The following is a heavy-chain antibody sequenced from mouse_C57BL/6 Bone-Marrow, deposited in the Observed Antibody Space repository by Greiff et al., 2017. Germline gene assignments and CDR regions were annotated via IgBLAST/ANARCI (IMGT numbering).Heavy chain of an antibody. CDR1: GYTFTSYG. Sequence: QVQLQQSGAELARPGASVKLSCKASGYTFTSYGISWVKQRTGQGLEWIGEIYPRSGNTYYNEKFKGKATLTADKSSSTAYMELRSLTSEDSAVYFCARSHDYDERLFAYWGQGTLVTVSA. D-gene: IGHD2-4*01. CDR3: ARSHDYDERLFAY. J-gene: IGHJ3*01. CDR2: IYPRSGNT. V-gene: IGHV1-81*01.